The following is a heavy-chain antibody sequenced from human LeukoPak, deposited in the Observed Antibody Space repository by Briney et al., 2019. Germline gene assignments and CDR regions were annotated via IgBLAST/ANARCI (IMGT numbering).Heavy chain of an antibody. Sequence: GGSLRLSCAASGFTFSDSYMSRIRQTPGKGLEWRSYISSSSSETNYPDPVKGRFTISRDNAKNSLYLQMNSLRAEDTAVYYCARGSRTIELGDDYWGQGTLVTVSS. CDR1: GFTFSDSY. V-gene: IGHV3-11*06. D-gene: IGHD5-24*01. J-gene: IGHJ4*02. CDR2: ISSSSSET. CDR3: ARGSRTIELGDDY.